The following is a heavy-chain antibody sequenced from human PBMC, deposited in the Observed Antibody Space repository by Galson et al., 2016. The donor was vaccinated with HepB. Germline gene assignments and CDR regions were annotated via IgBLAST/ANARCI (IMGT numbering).Heavy chain of an antibody. CDR3: ARDGSGGYGTRYYFDY. D-gene: IGHD6-19*01. CDR1: GFTFSNYA. CDR2: ISYDGSIK. Sequence: SLRLSCAASGFTFSNYAMHWVRQAPGKGLEWVAIISYDGSIKYYADSVKGRFTISRDNSENTLYLQMNSLRPEDTAVYYCARDGSGGYGTRYYFDYWGQGTLVTVSS. J-gene: IGHJ4*02. V-gene: IGHV3-30-3*01.